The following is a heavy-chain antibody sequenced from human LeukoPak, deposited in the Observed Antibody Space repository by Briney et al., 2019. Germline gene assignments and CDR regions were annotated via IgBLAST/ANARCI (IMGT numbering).Heavy chain of an antibody. D-gene: IGHD5-18*01. J-gene: IGHJ4*02. V-gene: IGHV1-69*05. CDR2: TIPIFGTA. CDR3: AMRRGYGNLDY. CDR1: GGSFSSYA. Sequence: SVKVSCKASGGSFSSYAISWVRQAPGQGLEWMGRTIPIFGTANYAQKFQGRVTITTDESTSTAYMELSSLGSEDTAVYYCAMRRGYGNLDYWGQGTLVTVSS.